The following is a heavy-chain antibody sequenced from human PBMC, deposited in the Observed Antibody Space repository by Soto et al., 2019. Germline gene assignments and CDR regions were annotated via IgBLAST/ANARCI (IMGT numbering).Heavy chain of an antibody. V-gene: IGHV4-39*01. J-gene: IGHJ5*01. CDR2: FYYRGTT. D-gene: IGHD4-17*01. Sequence: KPXESLSLPCTVSGDSMSSARYYWGWIRQPPGKGLEWIGSFYYRGTTYYNPSLKSRVTISVDTSKNQFSLKLSSVTAADTAVYYCARRVDTVTTWNWFDSWAQGTLVTVPS. CDR3: ARRVDTVTTWNWFDS. CDR1: GDSMSSARYY.